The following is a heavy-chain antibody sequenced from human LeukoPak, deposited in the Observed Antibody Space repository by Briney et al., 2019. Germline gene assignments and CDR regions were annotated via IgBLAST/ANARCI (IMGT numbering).Heavy chain of an antibody. Sequence: GASVKVSCKASGGTFSSYAISWVRQAPGQGLEWMGGIIPIFGTANYAQKFQGRVTITADKSTSTAYMELSSLRSEDTAVYYCAREVAAARGYMDVWGKGTTVTVSS. J-gene: IGHJ6*03. CDR3: AREVAAARGYMDV. V-gene: IGHV1-69*06. CDR1: GGTFSSYA. D-gene: IGHD2-15*01. CDR2: IIPIFGTA.